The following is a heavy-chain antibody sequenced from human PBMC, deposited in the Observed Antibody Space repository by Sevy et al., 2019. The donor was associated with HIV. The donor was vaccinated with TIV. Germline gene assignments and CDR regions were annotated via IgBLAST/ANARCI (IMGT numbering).Heavy chain of an antibody. Sequence: LSLTCAVSGFIFSDYYMSWIRQAPGKGLEWVSYISSSGMTIYYADSVKGRFTISRDNAKNSRYLQMNSLGAEDTAVYYCARRRFGGIRDAFDIWGQGTMVTVSS. CDR3: ARRRFGGIRDAFDI. CDR1: GFIFSDYY. V-gene: IGHV3-11*01. CDR2: ISSSGMTI. J-gene: IGHJ3*02. D-gene: IGHD3-10*01.